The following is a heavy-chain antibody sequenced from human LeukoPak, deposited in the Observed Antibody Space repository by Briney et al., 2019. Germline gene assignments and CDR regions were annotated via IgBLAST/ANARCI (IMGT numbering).Heavy chain of an antibody. CDR1: GGSFSGYY. D-gene: IGHD5-24*01. CDR2: INHSGST. J-gene: IGHJ2*01. V-gene: IGHV4-34*01. CDR3: ARVRRDGYTTAIRYFDL. Sequence: SETLSLTCAVYGGSFSGYYWSWIRQPPGKGLEWIGEINHSGSTNYNPSPKSRVTISVDTSKNQFSLKLSSLTAAETAVYYFARVRRDGYTTAIRYFDLWGRGTLVTVPS.